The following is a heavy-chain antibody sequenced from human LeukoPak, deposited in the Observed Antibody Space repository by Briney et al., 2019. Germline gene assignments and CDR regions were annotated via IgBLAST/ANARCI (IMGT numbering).Heavy chain of an antibody. Sequence: GDSLKISCKGSGYSFTSYWIAWVRQMPGKGLEWMGIVNPADSDTRYSPSFQGQVTISVDKSISTAYLQWSGLQASDTAMYYCATVPRIPAVGNTEYFQYWGQGTLVTVSS. CDR1: GYSFTSYW. CDR3: ATVPRIPAVGNTEYFQY. V-gene: IGHV5-51*01. J-gene: IGHJ1*01. D-gene: IGHD6-13*01. CDR2: VNPADSDT.